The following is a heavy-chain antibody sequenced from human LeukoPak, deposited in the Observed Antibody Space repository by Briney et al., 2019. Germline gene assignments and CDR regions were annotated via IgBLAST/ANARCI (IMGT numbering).Heavy chain of an antibody. Sequence: TGGSLRLSCAASGFTFSSYGMHWVRQAPGKGLEWVAVISYDGSNKYYADSVKGRFTISRDNSKNTLYLQMNSLRAEDTAVYYCAKDQYGSGSYYKGPFDYWGQGTLVTVSS. CDR3: AKDQYGSGSYYKGPFDY. D-gene: IGHD3-10*01. CDR2: ISYDGSNK. J-gene: IGHJ4*02. CDR1: GFTFSSYG. V-gene: IGHV3-30*18.